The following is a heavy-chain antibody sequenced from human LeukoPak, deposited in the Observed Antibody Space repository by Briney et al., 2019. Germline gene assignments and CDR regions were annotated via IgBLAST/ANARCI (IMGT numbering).Heavy chain of an antibody. Sequence: PGGSLRLSCAASGFTFSSYEMNWVRQAPGKGLEWVSYISSSGSTIYYADSVKGRFTISRDNAKNSLYLQMNSLRAEDTAVYYCARVGIVVVPAANPRYYYYMDVWGKGTTVTISS. CDR2: ISSSGSTI. D-gene: IGHD2-2*01. V-gene: IGHV3-48*03. CDR3: ARVGIVVVPAANPRYYYYMDV. J-gene: IGHJ6*03. CDR1: GFTFSSYE.